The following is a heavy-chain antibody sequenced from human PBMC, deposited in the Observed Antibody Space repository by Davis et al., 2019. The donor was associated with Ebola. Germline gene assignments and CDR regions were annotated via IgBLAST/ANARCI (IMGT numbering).Heavy chain of an antibody. D-gene: IGHD4-11*01. CDR2: IDPSDSYT. J-gene: IGHJ4*02. CDR1: GYSFTSYW. Sequence: GESLKISCTGSGYSFTSYWISWVRQMPGKGLEWMGRIDPSDSYTNYSPSFQGHVTISADKSISTAYLQWSSLKASDTAMYYCASLFDHSNAYWGQGTLVTVSS. V-gene: IGHV5-10-1*01. CDR3: ASLFDHSNAY.